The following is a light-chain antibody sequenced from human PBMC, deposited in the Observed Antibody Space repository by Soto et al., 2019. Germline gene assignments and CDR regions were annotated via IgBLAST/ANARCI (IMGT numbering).Light chain of an antibody. CDR1: QSVSTNF. CDR3: QQYGRTSCT. CDR2: GAS. J-gene: IGKJ1*01. V-gene: IGKV3-20*01. Sequence: ESMLRQSPDTLTLSPGEGATLSCRASQSVSTNFFAWYQQKPGQAPRLLIYGASTRATGIPDRFSGSGSGTDFTLTISRLEPEEFAVYYCQQYGRTSCTFGQGTKVDIK.